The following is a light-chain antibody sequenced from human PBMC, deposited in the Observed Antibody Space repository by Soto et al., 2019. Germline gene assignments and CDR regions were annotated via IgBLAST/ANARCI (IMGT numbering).Light chain of an antibody. CDR3: QQYGNSPQT. Sequence: EIVLTQSPATLSVSPGERATLSCRASQSVGSDLAWYQQKPGQAPRLLIYGASSRATGIPNRFSGSGSGTDFTLTISRLEPEDFAVYYCQQYGNSPQTFGQGTKVDIK. V-gene: IGKV3-20*01. CDR1: QSVGSD. CDR2: GAS. J-gene: IGKJ1*01.